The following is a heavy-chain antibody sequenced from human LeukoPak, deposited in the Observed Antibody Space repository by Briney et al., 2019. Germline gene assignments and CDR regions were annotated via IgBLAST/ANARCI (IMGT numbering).Heavy chain of an antibody. Sequence: GGSLRLSCAASGFTFSSYAMSWVRQAPGKGLEWVSAISDSGGSTYYADSVKGRFTISRDNSKNTLYLQMNSLRAEDTAVYYCARESGIVGATSYYYMDVWGKGTTVTISS. CDR1: GFTFSSYA. D-gene: IGHD1-26*01. CDR3: ARESGIVGATSYYYMDV. J-gene: IGHJ6*03. V-gene: IGHV3-23*01. CDR2: ISDSGGST.